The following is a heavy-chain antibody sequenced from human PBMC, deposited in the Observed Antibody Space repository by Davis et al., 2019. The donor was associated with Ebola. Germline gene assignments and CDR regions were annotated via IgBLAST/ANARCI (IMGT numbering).Heavy chain of an antibody. V-gene: IGHV3-48*02. CDR2: ISSSSSTI. D-gene: IGHD4-11*01. CDR1: GFTFSSYS. J-gene: IGHJ6*02. CDR3: AKERARTVTPNTYGMDV. Sequence: GESLKISCAASGFTFSSYSMNWVRQAPGKGLEWVSYISSSSSTIYYADSVKGRFTISRDNAKNSLYLQMNSLRDEDTAVYYCAKERARTVTPNTYGMDVWGQGTTVTVSS.